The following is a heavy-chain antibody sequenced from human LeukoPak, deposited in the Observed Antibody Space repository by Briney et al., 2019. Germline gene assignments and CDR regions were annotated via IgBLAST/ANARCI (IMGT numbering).Heavy chain of an antibody. Sequence: GGSLRLSCAASGFTFSSYAMHWVRQAPGKGLEWVAVISYDGSNKYYADSVKGRFTVSRDNAKNTLNLQMNSLRAEDTAVYYCARDKKSGESSEIDYWGQGTLVTVSS. V-gene: IGHV3-30*07. CDR1: GFTFSSYA. J-gene: IGHJ4*02. CDR3: ARDKKSGESSEIDY. D-gene: IGHD3-10*01. CDR2: ISYDGSNK.